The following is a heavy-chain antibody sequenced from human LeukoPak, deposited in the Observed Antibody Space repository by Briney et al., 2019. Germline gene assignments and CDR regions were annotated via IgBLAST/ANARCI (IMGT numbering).Heavy chain of an antibody. V-gene: IGHV1-3*01. CDR1: GYTFTSYA. J-gene: IGHJ5*02. CDR3: ARDLGYCSGGSCPRWFAP. D-gene: IGHD2-15*01. Sequence: ASVKVSCKASGYTFTSYAMHWVRQAPGQRLEWMGWINAGNGDTKYSQKFQGRVTITRDTSASTAYMELSSLRSEDTAVYYCARDLGYCSGGSCPRWFAPWGKGPLVTVSS. CDR2: INAGNGDT.